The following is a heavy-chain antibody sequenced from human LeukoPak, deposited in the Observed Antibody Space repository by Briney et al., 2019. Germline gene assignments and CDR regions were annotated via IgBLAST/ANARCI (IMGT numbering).Heavy chain of an antibody. J-gene: IGHJ4*02. D-gene: IGHD3-16*01. CDR2: ISSNSDNT. Sequence: ASVNVSCKATGYTFTSYGISWVRQAPAQGLEWMGWISSNSDNTNYAQKLQGRVTMTTDTSTSTAYMELRSLRSDDTAVYYCARDWGSIKVITDYWGQGTLVTVSS. CDR3: ARDWGSIKVITDY. CDR1: GYTFTSYG. V-gene: IGHV1-18*01.